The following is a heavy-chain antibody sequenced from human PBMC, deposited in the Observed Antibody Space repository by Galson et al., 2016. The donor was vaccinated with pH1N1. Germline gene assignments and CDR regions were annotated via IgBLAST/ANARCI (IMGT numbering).Heavy chain of an antibody. D-gene: IGHD5-18*01. CDR1: GGSISSHY. J-gene: IGHJ4*02. Sequence: QVQLQESGPGLVKPSETLSLTCTVSGGSISSHYWSWIRQPPGKGLEWIGYITYTGSANYNSSLKSRVTMSVDTSKNQFSLGLSSVTAADTAVYYCARDNTAMVRGVSYLDIWGQGTLVTVSS. CDR3: ARDNTAMVRGVSYLDI. CDR2: ITYTGSA. V-gene: IGHV4-59*11.